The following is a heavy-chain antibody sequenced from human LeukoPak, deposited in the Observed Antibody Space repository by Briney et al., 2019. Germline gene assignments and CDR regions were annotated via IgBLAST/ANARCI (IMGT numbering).Heavy chain of an antibody. CDR3: ARGYYYDSSGYYYY. J-gene: IGHJ4*02. CDR1: GYTFTSYD. D-gene: IGHD3-22*01. V-gene: IGHV1-8*01. CDR2: VNPNSGNT. Sequence: ASVKVSCKASGYTFTSYDINWVRQATGQGLEWMGWVNPNSGNTGYAQKFQGRVTMTRNTSISTAYMELSSLRSEDTAVYYCARGYYYDSSGYYYYWGQGTLVTVSS.